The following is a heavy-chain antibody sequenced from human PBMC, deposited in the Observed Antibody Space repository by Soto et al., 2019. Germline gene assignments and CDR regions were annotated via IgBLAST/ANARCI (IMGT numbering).Heavy chain of an antibody. V-gene: IGHV1-18*04. Sequence: QVQLVQSGAEVKKPGASVKVSCKASGYTFTSYGISWVRQAPGQGLEWMGWISAYNGNTNYAQKLQGRVTMTTDTSTSKAYMELRRLRADAAAVYYCARDPQVTSTRYSSPDRYYYYGMDVWGQGTTVTVSS. D-gene: IGHD6-19*01. J-gene: IGHJ6*02. CDR1: GYTFTSYG. CDR2: ISAYNGNT. CDR3: ARDPQVTSTRYSSPDRYYYYGMDV.